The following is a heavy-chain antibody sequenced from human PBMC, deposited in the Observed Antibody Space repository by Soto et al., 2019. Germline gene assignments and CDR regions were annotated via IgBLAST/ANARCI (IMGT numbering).Heavy chain of an antibody. Sequence: QLQLQESGSGLVKPSQTLSLTSAASGGSISSGGYSWSWLRQPPGKGMEWIGYIFHSGSTYYNPSLKSRVAISVDGTKNPFSLELRSVTAADTAVYYCAREGGSGSPVWYFNVWGRGTLVSVSS. CDR1: GGSISSGGYS. CDR3: AREGGSGSPVWYFNV. D-gene: IGHD1-26*01. V-gene: IGHV4-30-2*01. CDR2: IFHSGST. J-gene: IGHJ2*01.